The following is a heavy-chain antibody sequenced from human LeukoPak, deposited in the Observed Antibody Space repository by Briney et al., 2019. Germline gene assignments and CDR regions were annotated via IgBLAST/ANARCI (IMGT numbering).Heavy chain of an antibody. CDR1: GYTFTGYY. V-gene: IGHV1-2*02. D-gene: IGHD1-14*01. J-gene: IGHJ3*02. CDR2: INPNSGGT. CDR3: ARDRSEPLQAFDI. Sequence: ASVKVSCKASGYTFTGYYMRWVRQAPGQGLEWMGWINPNSGGTNYAQKFQGRVTMTRDTSISTAYMELSRLRSDDTAVYYCARDRSEPLQAFDIWGQGTMVTVSS.